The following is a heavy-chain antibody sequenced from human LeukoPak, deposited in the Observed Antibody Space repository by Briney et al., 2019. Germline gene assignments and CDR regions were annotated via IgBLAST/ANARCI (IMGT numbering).Heavy chain of an antibody. V-gene: IGHV4-59*01. J-gene: IGHJ3*02. CDR1: GGSINNYF. CDR3: ASLGGYYESRNSSQRETFDM. CDR2: IQNSGSS. D-gene: IGHD3-22*01. Sequence: SETLSLTCTVSGGSINNYFWSWIRQPPGKGLEWIGYIQNSGSSNYTPSLKSQATFAVYTSENQLSLGLNSVTAADTGVYYCASLGGYYESRNSSQRETFDMWGQGTMVTVSS.